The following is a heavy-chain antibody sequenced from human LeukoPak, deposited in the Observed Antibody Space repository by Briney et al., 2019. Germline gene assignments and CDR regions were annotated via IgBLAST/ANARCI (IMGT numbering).Heavy chain of an antibody. Sequence: GGSLRLSYTGSGFMFNAYWMSWVRKAPGMGLEWVGKIRQDGGEIFYVDSVRGRFTISRDNAKNSVYLQLNSLRAEDTAVYYCARADLEWYLDLWGRGTLVTVSS. V-gene: IGHV3-7*01. CDR3: ARADLEWYLDL. CDR2: IRQDGGEI. CDR1: GFMFNAYW. J-gene: IGHJ2*01.